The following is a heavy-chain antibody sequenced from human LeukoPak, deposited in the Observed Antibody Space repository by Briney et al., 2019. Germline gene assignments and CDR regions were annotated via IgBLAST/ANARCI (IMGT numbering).Heavy chain of an antibody. J-gene: IGHJ6*03. V-gene: IGHV4-4*07. CDR2: IYTSGST. CDR1: GGSISSYY. Sequence: SETLSLTCTVSGGSISSYYWSWIRQPAGKGLEWIGRIYTSGSTNYNPSLKSRVTMSVDTSKNQFSLKLSSVTAADTAVYYCGRDALVGYFSYYYMDVWGKGTTVTVSS. D-gene: IGHD2-15*01. CDR3: GRDALVGYFSYYYMDV.